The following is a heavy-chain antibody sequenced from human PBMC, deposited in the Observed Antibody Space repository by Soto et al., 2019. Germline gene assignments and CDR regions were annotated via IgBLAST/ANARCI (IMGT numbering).Heavy chain of an antibody. CDR1: GFTFSSYV. D-gene: IGHD2-15*01. J-gene: IGHJ6*02. Sequence: GGSLRLSFAASGFTFSSYVMHWVRQAPVKGLEWVAVISYDGSNKYYADSVKGRFTISRDNSKNTLYLQMNSLRAEDTAVYYCAKDRVVAARTHYGMDVWGQRTTVTVSS. CDR2: ISYDGSNK. V-gene: IGHV3-30*18. CDR3: AKDRVVAARTHYGMDV.